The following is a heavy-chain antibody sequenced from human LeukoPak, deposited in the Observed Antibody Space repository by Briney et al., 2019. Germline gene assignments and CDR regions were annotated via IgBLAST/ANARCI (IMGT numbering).Heavy chain of an antibody. V-gene: IGHV3-53*01. CDR1: GLTVSSNY. CDR2: IYSGGST. J-gene: IGHJ4*02. Sequence: GGSLRLSCAASGLTVSSNYMSWVRQAPGKGLEWVSVIYSGGSTYYADSVKGRFSISRDNSKNTLFLQMNSLRAEDTAVYYCARGEDYFAYWGQGTLVTVSS. CDR3: ARGEDYFAY.